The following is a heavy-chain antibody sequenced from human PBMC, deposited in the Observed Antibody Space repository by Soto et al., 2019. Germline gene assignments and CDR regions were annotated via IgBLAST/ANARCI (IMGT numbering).Heavy chain of an antibody. J-gene: IGHJ4*02. Sequence: QVHLVQSGAEVKKPGASVKVSCKTSGYPFTNNVINWVRQAPGQRLEWMGWVNAGNDDTKWSREFQGRLTLTKDTSATTAYMELSSLTSEDTAIYFCAREVPYGYSRFDYWGQGTLVTVSS. CDR2: VNAGNDDT. CDR1: GYPFTNNV. CDR3: AREVPYGYSRFDY. D-gene: IGHD5-18*01. V-gene: IGHV1-3*01.